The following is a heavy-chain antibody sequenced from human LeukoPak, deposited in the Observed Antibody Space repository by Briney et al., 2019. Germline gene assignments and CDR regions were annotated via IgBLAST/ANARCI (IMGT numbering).Heavy chain of an antibody. CDR3: ATLPSAYCGGDCPTNFDY. CDR2: ISIISSYI. J-gene: IGHJ4*02. D-gene: IGHD2-21*02. Sequence: GGSLRLSCAATGFTFISYSMNWVRRAPGKGLEWVSSISIISSYIYYAHTVKGRFTISRDKAKNSLYLQMNSLRAEDTAVYYCATLPSAYCGGDCPTNFDYWGQGTLVTVSS. CDR1: GFTFISYS. V-gene: IGHV3-21*01.